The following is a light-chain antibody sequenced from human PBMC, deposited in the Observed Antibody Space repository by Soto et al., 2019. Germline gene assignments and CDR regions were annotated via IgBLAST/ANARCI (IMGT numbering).Light chain of an antibody. Sequence: QSVLTQPPSASGSPGQSVTISCTGTSNDVGGYNYVSWYQQHPGKAPKLMIYEVTKRPSGVPDRFSGSKSGNTASLTVSGLQAEDEDDYYCSSYAGSYRVFGTGTKLTVL. V-gene: IGLV2-8*01. J-gene: IGLJ1*01. CDR3: SSYAGSYRV. CDR1: SNDVGGYNY. CDR2: EVT.